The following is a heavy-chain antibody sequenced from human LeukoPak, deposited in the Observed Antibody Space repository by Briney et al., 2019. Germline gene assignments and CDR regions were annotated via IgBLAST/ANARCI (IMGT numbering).Heavy chain of an antibody. J-gene: IGHJ4*02. CDR3: ARGSRGTSCYGY. CDR2: INHSGST. D-gene: IGHD2-2*01. Sequence: KSSETLSLTCAVYGGSFSGYYWSWIRQPPGKGLEWIGEINHSGSTNYNPSLKSRVTISVDTSKNQFSLKLSSVTAADTAVYYCARGSRGTSCYGYWGQGTLVTVSS. V-gene: IGHV4-34*01. CDR1: GGSFSGYY.